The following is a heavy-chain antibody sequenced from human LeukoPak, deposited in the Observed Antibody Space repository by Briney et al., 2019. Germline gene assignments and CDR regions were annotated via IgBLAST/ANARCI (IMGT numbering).Heavy chain of an antibody. CDR1: GFTFSSYG. CDR2: ISGSGGST. V-gene: IGHV3-23*01. D-gene: IGHD3-10*01. CDR3: ARAIYGSGSYYDY. Sequence: GGSLRLSCAASGFTFSSYGMSWVRQAPGKGLEWVSAISGSGGSTYYADSVKGRFTISRDNSKNTLYLQMNSLRAEDTAVYYCARAIYGSGSYYDYWGQGTLVTVSS. J-gene: IGHJ4*02.